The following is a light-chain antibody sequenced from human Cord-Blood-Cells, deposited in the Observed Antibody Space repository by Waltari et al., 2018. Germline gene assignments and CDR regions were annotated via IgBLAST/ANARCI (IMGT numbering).Light chain of an antibody. Sequence: EIVLTQSPATLSLSPGERATLSGRASQSVSSYLAWYQQQPGQAPRLLIYDASNRATVIPARFSGSGSGTDFTLTISSLEPEDFAVYYCQQRSNWPPLTFGGGTKVEIK. V-gene: IGKV3-11*01. CDR2: DAS. CDR1: QSVSSY. J-gene: IGKJ4*01. CDR3: QQRSNWPPLT.